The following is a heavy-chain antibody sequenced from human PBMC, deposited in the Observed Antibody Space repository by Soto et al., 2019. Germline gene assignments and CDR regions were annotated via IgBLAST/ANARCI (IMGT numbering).Heavy chain of an antibody. CDR1: GYTFTSYD. J-gene: IGHJ5*02. D-gene: IGHD3-9*01. CDR3: ARALRVLRFFAWRQGFDP. V-gene: IGHV1-2*02. Sequence: ASVKVSCKASGYTFTSYDINWVRQATGQGLEWMGWINPNSGGTNYAQKFQGRVTMTRDTSISTAYMELSRLRSDDTAVYYCARALRVLRFFAWRQGFDPWGQETLVTASS. CDR2: INPNSGGT.